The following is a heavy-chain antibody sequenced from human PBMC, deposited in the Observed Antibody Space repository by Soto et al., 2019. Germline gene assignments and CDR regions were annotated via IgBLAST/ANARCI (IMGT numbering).Heavy chain of an antibody. CDR1: GGSISTYY. Sequence: SETLSLTCTVSGGSISTYYWTWIRQPPGKGLEWIGYIYYSGNTNYNPSLKSRVTISEDTSKKQFSLKLSSVTAADTAVYYCARGGGYSNPYNFDYWGQGTLVTVSS. CDR3: ARGGGYSNPYNFDY. J-gene: IGHJ4*02. D-gene: IGHD5-18*01. V-gene: IGHV4-59*01. CDR2: IYYSGNT.